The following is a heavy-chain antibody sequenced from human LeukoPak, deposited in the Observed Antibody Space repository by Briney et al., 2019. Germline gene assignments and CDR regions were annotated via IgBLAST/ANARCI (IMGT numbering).Heavy chain of an antibody. CDR3: AREYYGSGSYYNVGY. D-gene: IGHD3-10*01. CDR2: INWNGGRT. Sequence: GGSLRLSCAASGFTFDDYGMSWVRQVPGRGLEWVSGINWNGGRTGYADSVKGRFTISRDNAKKSLYVQMNSLRAEDTALYYCAREYYGSGSYYNVGYWGQGTLVTVSS. J-gene: IGHJ4*02. V-gene: IGHV3-20*04. CDR1: GFTFDDYG.